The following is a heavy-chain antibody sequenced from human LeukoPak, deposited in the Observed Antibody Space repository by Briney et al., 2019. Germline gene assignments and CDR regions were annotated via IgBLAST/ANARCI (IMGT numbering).Heavy chain of an antibody. V-gene: IGHV4-31*03. J-gene: IGHJ4*02. Sequence: PSETLSLTCTVSGGSISSGGYYWSWIRQHPGKGLEWIWYIYYSGSTYYNPSLKSRITISVDTSKNQFSLKLSSVTAADTAVYYCARGFGGSSTSYAYPFGYWGQGTLVTVSS. CDR1: GGSISSGGYY. CDR3: ARGFGGSSTSYAYPFGY. CDR2: IYYSGST. D-gene: IGHD2-2*01.